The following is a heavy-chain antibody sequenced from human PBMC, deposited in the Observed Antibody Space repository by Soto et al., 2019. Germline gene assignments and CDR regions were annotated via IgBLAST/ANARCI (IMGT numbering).Heavy chain of an antibody. CDR1: GFSFSTYS. D-gene: IGHD6-13*01. CDR2: ISGSGGST. Sequence: GGSLRLSCAASGFSFSTYSMAWVRQAPGKGLEWVSAISGSGGSTYYADSVKGRFTISRDNSKNTLYLQMNSLRAEDTAVYYCAKDPFWAAAGYFDYWGQGTLVTVS. V-gene: IGHV3-23*01. CDR3: AKDPFWAAAGYFDY. J-gene: IGHJ4*02.